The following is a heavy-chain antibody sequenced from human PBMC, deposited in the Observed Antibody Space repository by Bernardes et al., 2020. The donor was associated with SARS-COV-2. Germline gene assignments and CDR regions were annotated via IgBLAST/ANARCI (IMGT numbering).Heavy chain of an antibody. D-gene: IGHD6-13*01. CDR2: INQVGSEK. CDR1: GLIFNRYW. CDR3: ARERVAAAMDV. V-gene: IGHV3-7*03. J-gene: IGHJ6*02. Sequence: LRLSCAASGLIFNRYWMTWVRQAPGKGLEWVATINQVGSEKYYVDSVKGRFTISRDNAKNSLYLLMNSLRAEDTAVYYCARERVAAAMDVWGQGTTVTVSS.